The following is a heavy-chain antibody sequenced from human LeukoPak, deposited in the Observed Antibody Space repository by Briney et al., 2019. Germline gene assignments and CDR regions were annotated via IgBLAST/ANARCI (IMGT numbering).Heavy chain of an antibody. V-gene: IGHV3-23*01. CDR2: IGGSGGST. J-gene: IGHJ4*02. D-gene: IGHD3-10*01. CDR1: GFTFSSYG. CDR3: AKGIPYGSGSYFY. Sequence: GGSLRLSCAASGFTFSSYGMHWVRQAPGKGLEWVAAIGGSGGSTYYADSVKGRFTISRDNSKNTLYLQMNSLRAEDTAVYYCAKGIPYGSGSYFYWGQGTLVIVSS.